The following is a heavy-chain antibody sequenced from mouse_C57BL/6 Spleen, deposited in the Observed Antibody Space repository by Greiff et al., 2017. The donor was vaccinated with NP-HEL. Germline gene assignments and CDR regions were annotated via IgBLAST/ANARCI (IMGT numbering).Heavy chain of an antibody. V-gene: IGHV14-1*01. Sequence: EVQLQQSGAELVRPGASVKLSCTASGFNIKDYYMHWVKQRPEQGLEWIGRIDPEDGDTEYAPKFQGKATMTADTSSNTAYLQLSSLTSEDTAVYYCTFWDYDVNFDYWGQGTTLTVSS. CDR1: GFNIKDYY. J-gene: IGHJ2*01. D-gene: IGHD2-4*01. CDR2: IDPEDGDT. CDR3: TFWDYDVNFDY.